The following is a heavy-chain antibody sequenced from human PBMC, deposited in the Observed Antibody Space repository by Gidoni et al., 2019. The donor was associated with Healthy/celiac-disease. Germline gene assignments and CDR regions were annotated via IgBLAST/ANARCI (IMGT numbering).Heavy chain of an antibody. CDR3: AKEASSSYYYYYYGMDV. D-gene: IGHD6-13*01. V-gene: IGHV3-23*01. CDR1: GFTFSSYA. J-gene: IGHJ6*02. Sequence: EVQLLESGGGLVQPGGSLRLSCAASGFTFSSYAMSWVRQAPGKGLEWVSAISGSGGSTYYADSVKGRFTSSRDNSKNTLYLQMNSLRAEDTAVYYCAKEASSSYYYYYYGMDVWGQGTTVTVSS. CDR2: ISGSGGST.